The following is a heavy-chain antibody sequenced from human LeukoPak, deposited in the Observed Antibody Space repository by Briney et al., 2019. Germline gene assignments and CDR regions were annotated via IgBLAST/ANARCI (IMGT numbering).Heavy chain of an antibody. J-gene: IGHJ6*03. CDR2: IGNSGGSI. CDR3: AKSWGSTRPYYNYMDV. V-gene: IGHV3-23*01. Sequence: GGSLRFSCAASGFTFSSYAMSWVRQAPGKGLEWVSIIGNSGGSIYYADSVKGRFTISRDNSKNTLSLQMNSLRAEDTAVYYCAKSWGSTRPYYNYMDVWGKGTTVTVSS. D-gene: IGHD1-26*01. CDR1: GFTFSSYA.